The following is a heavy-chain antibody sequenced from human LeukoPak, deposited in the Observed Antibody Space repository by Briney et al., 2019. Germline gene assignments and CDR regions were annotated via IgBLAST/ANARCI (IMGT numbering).Heavy chain of an antibody. CDR2: ISGSGVST. V-gene: IGHV3-23*01. CDR3: AKGRGYNYGYHCFDP. CDR1: GFTFSSYG. D-gene: IGHD5-18*01. J-gene: IGHJ5*02. Sequence: GGSLRLSCAASGFTFSSYGMHWVRQAPGKGLEWVSGISGSGVSTYYADSVKGRFTISRDNSKNTLYLQMNSLRADDTAVYYCAKGRGYNYGYHCFDPWGQGTLVTVSS.